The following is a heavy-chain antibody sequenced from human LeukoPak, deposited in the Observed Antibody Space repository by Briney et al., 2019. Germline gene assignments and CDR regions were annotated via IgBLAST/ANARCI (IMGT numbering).Heavy chain of an antibody. CDR1: GYTFTSYD. Sequence: GASVKVSCKASGYTFTSYDINWVRQATGQGLEWMGWMNPNSGNTGYAQKFQGRVTITRNTSISTAYMELSSLRSEDTAVYYCARGPLSYSGYDYYFDYWGQGTLVTVSS. CDR3: ARGPLSYSGYDYYFDY. D-gene: IGHD5-12*01. V-gene: IGHV1-8*03. J-gene: IGHJ4*02. CDR2: MNPNSGNT.